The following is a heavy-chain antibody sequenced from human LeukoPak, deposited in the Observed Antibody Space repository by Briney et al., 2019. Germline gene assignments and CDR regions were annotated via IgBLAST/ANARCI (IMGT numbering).Heavy chain of an antibody. D-gene: IGHD3-22*01. V-gene: IGHV3-30*02. CDR3: AKSLPLDYYYDSSGYYYPDY. Sequence: GGSLRLSCAASGFTFSSYGMHWVRQAPGKGLEWVAYIQNDGSNEQYADSVKGRFSISRDSSKNILYLQMNSLRAEDTAVYYCAKSLPLDYYYDSSGYYYPDYWGQGTLVTVSS. CDR1: GFTFSSYG. CDR2: IQNDGSNE. J-gene: IGHJ4*02.